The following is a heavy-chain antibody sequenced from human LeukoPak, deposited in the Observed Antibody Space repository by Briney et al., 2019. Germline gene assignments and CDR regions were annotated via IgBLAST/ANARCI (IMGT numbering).Heavy chain of an antibody. J-gene: IGHJ4*02. Sequence: GGSLRLSCAASGFTFSSYGMSWVRQAPGKGLEWVSAISGSGGSTYYADSVKGRFTISRDNAKNSLYLQMNSLRAEDTAVYYCARDKIVGATHFDYWGQGTLVTVSS. CDR3: ARDKIVGATHFDY. D-gene: IGHD1-26*01. V-gene: IGHV3-23*01. CDR2: ISGSGGST. CDR1: GFTFSSYG.